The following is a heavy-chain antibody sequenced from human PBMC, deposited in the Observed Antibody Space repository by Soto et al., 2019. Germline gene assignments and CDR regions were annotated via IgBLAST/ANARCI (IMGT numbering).Heavy chain of an antibody. CDR1: GVSIRSGPYS. D-gene: IGHD4-17*01. J-gene: IGHJ5*02. Sequence: SETLSLTCAVSGVSIRSGPYSWSWIRQPPGKGLEWIGYIYHSGSTYYNPSLKSRVIISVDRLKNQFSLKLSSVTAADTAVYYCARSAPRLRQNWFDPWGQGTLVTVSS. CDR3: ARSAPRLRQNWFDP. CDR2: IYHSGST. V-gene: IGHV4-30-2*01.